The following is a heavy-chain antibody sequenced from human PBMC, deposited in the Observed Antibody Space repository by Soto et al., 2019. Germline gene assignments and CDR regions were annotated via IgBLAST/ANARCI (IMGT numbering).Heavy chain of an antibody. Sequence: EVQVLESGGGLVQPGGSLRLSCAASGFAFSSSAMAWICQTPGKGLQWVSAITVAGGGIYYADSVKGRFTISRDNSKKTLYLQMNSLSAEDTALYFCAKWPPSPKMGVTSHWGQGTLVTVSS. V-gene: IGHV3-23*01. J-gene: IGHJ4*02. CDR1: GFAFSSSA. CDR3: AKWPPSPKMGVTSH. CDR2: ITVAGGGI. D-gene: IGHD1-26*01.